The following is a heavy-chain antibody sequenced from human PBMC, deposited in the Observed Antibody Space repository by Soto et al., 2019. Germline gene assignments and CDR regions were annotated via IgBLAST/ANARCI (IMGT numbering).Heavy chain of an antibody. Sequence: SETLSLTCTVSGGSISSYYWSWIRQPPGKGLERIGYIYYSGSTNYNPSLKSRVTISVDTSKNQFSLKLSSVTAADTAVYYCARHVRVLRFLEWLSPVDYWGQGTLVTVSS. J-gene: IGHJ4*02. CDR2: IYYSGST. CDR1: GGSISSYY. V-gene: IGHV4-59*08. D-gene: IGHD3-3*01. CDR3: ARHVRVLRFLEWLSPVDY.